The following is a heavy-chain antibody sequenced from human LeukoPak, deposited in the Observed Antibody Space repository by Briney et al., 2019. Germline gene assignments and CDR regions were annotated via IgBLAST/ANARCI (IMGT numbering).Heavy chain of an antibody. CDR1: GFTFSSYW. CDR2: INSDGSST. Sequence: PGGSLRLSCAASGFTFSSYWMHWVRQAPGKGLVWVSRINSDGSSTSYADSVKGRFTISRDNAKNTLYLQMNSLRAEDTAVFYCARTPYDFWSASYSYYFDYWGQGTLVTVSS. D-gene: IGHD3-3*01. CDR3: ARTPYDFWSASYSYYFDY. J-gene: IGHJ4*02. V-gene: IGHV3-74*01.